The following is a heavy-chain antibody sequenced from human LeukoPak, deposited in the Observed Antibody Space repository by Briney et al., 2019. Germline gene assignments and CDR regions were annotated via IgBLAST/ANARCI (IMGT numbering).Heavy chain of an antibody. V-gene: IGHV3-30-3*01. J-gene: IGHJ4*02. CDR3: ARGWVIYARLDY. Sequence: GRSLRLSCAASGFTFSNYAIHWVRQAPGKGLEWVAVISYDGSNKYYADSVKGRFPISRDNSKNTLYLQMNSLRAEDTAVYYCARGWVIYARLDYWGQGTLVTVSS. CDR1: GFTFSNYA. CDR2: ISYDGSNK. D-gene: IGHD3-16*01.